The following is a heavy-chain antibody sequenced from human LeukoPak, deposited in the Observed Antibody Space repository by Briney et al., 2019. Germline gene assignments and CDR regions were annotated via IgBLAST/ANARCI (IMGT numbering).Heavy chain of an antibody. V-gene: IGHV3-15*07. CDR2: IRSNSDGGTI. CDR1: GFTFSNAW. Sequence: GGSLRLSCATSGFTFSNAWMNWVRQAPGKGLEWVGRIRSNSDGGTIDYAAPVKGRFTLSRDDSKATLYLQMNSLQTEDTAVYYCATDFYDSTWGQGALVTVSS. D-gene: IGHD3-22*01. CDR3: ATDFYDST. J-gene: IGHJ5*02.